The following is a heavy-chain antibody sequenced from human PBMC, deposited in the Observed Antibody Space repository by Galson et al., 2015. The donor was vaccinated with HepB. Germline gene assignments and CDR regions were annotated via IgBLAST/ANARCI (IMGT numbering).Heavy chain of an antibody. V-gene: IGHV1-69*13. Sequence: SVKVSCKASGGTFSNYAVSWVRQAPGQGLEWMGEIIPMFDTTKYAQKFQGRVTISADESTGTAYMDLSSLRSEDTAVYYCARGTRMGNWFLGLWGRGTLVTVSS. D-gene: IGHD7-27*01. J-gene: IGHJ2*01. CDR2: IIPMFDTT. CDR3: ARGTRMGNWFLGL. CDR1: GGTFSNYA.